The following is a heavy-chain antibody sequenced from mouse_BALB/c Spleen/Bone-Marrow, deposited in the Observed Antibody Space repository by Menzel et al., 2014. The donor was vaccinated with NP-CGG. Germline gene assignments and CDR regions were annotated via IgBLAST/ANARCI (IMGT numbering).Heavy chain of an antibody. V-gene: IGHV4-1*02. CDR1: GFDFSRDW. CDR3: ARQYGNYWFAY. Sequence: EVKVVESGGGLVQPGGSLKLSCAASGFDFSRDWMTWVRQAPGKGLEWIGEINPDSSTINYAPSLKDKFIISRDNAKNTLDLQMSKVRSEDTALYYCARQYGNYWFAYWGQGTLVTVSA. J-gene: IGHJ3*01. D-gene: IGHD2-10*02. CDR2: INPDSSTI.